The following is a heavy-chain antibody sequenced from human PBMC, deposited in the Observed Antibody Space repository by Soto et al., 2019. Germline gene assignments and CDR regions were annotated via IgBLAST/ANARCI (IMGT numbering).Heavy chain of an antibody. J-gene: IGHJ6*03. Sequence: LQESGPGLVKPSETLSLTCSVFGDSISSRSYYWAWIRRPPGMGLEWIASISYTGNTYYNPSPTGQVAISGDTYKIQFSLKLSFVTAADTAVYYCARFSWYDGDSITNYYMDFWGNGATVTVSS. CDR1: GDSISSRSYY. CDR2: ISYTGNT. CDR3: ARFSWYDGDSITNYYMDF. D-gene: IGHD6-13*01. V-gene: IGHV4-39*01.